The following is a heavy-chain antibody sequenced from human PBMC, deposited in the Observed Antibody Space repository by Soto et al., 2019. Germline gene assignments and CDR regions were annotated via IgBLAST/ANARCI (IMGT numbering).Heavy chain of an antibody. V-gene: IGHV1-69*13. CDR1: GGTFSSYA. Sequence: ASVKVSCKASGGTFSSYAISWVRQAPGQGLEWMGGIIPIFGTANYAQKFQGRVTITADESTSTAYMELSSLRSEDTAVYYCAREGAPWGSYRYDAFDIWGQGTMVTVSS. CDR2: IIPIFGTA. CDR3: AREGAPWGSYRYDAFDI. J-gene: IGHJ3*02. D-gene: IGHD3-16*02.